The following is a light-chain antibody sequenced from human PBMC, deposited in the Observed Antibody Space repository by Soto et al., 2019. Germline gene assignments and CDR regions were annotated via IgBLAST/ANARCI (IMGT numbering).Light chain of an antibody. CDR3: GTWDNGLSAWV. CDR1: SSNVGNNF. CDR2: ETN. V-gene: IGLV1-51*02. Sequence: QSVLTQPPSVSAAPGQTVTISCSGSSSNVGNNFVSWYQQFPRTAPKLLIYETNKRPSGIPDRFSGSKSDTSATLGITGLQTGDEADYYCGTWDNGLSAWVFGGGTQLTVL. J-gene: IGLJ3*02.